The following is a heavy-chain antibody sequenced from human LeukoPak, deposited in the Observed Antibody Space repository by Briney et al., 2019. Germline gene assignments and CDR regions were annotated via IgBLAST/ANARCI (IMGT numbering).Heavy chain of an antibody. Sequence: SETLSLTCAVYGGSFSGYYWSWIRQPPGKGLEWIGEINHSGSTNYNPSLKSRVTISVDTSKNQFSLKLSSVTAADTAVYYCARPSKQVNYYYYMDVWGKGTTVTVSS. CDR3: ARPSKQVNYYYYMDV. CDR1: GGSFSGYY. D-gene: IGHD1/OR15-1a*01. CDR2: INHSGST. V-gene: IGHV4-34*01. J-gene: IGHJ6*03.